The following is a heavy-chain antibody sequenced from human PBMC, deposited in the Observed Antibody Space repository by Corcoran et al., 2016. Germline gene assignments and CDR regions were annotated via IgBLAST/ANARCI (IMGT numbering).Heavy chain of an antibody. CDR1: GYTFTGHY. CDR3: ARVGMITFGGVIVKLYYYYGMDV. V-gene: IGHV1-2*02. J-gene: IGHJ6*02. CDR2: INPNSGGT. Sequence: QVQLVQSGAEVKKPGASVKVSCKASGYTFTGHYMHWVRQAPGQGLEWMGWINPNSGGTNYAQKFQGRVTMTRDTSISTAYMELSRLRSGDTAVYYCARVGMITFGGVIVKLYYYYGMDVWGQGTTVTVSS. D-gene: IGHD3-16*02.